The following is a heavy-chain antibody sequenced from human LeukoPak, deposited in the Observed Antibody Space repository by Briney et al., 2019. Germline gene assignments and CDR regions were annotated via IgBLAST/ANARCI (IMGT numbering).Heavy chain of an antibody. Sequence: ASVKVSCKVSGYTLTELSMHWVRQAPGKGLEWMGGFDPEDGETIYAQKFQGRVTMTEDTSTDTVYMEPSSLRSEDTAVYYCATDLSFLGFPGYWGQGTLVTVSS. CDR3: ATDLSFLGFPGY. J-gene: IGHJ4*02. CDR2: FDPEDGET. D-gene: IGHD2-21*01. V-gene: IGHV1-24*01. CDR1: GYTLTELS.